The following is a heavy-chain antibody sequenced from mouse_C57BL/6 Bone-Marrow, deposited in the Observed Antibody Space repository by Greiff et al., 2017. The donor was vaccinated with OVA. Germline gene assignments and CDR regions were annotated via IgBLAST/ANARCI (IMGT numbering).Heavy chain of an antibody. D-gene: IGHD3-2*02. J-gene: IGHJ2*01. Sequence: EVQLQQSGPELVKPGASVKISCKASGYTFTDYYMNWVKQSHGKSLEWIGDINPNNGGTSYNQKFKGKATLTVDKSSSTAYMELRSLTSEDSAVYYCARYVGQLRPEIDYWGQGTTLTVSS. V-gene: IGHV1-26*01. CDR1: GYTFTDYY. CDR3: ARYVGQLRPEIDY. CDR2: INPNNGGT.